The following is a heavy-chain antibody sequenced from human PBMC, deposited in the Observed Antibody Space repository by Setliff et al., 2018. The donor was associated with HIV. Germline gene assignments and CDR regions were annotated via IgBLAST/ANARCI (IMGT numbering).Heavy chain of an antibody. CDR1: GYTFTSYA. J-gene: IGHJ4*02. CDR3: ARDAIYYDRRGFEY. V-gene: IGHV1-3*01. Sequence: ASVKVSCKAVGYTFTSYAMHWVRQAPGQRLEWMGWINAGNGNTKYSQKFQGRVTITRDTSASTAYMELSSLRSEDTAVYYCARDAIYYDRRGFEYWGQGTLVTVSS. D-gene: IGHD3-22*01. CDR2: INAGNGNT.